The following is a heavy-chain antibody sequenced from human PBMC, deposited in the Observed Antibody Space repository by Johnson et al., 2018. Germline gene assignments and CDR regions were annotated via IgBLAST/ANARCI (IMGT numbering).Heavy chain of an antibody. CDR3: AKDIERVAHYGIEV. J-gene: IGHJ6*02. CDR2: SSWNSGRI. Sequence: VQPVQSGGGVVQPGRSLRLSCAASGFTFNSYAMHWVRQAPGKGLEWVSGSSWNSGRIGYADSVKGRFTVSRDNAKNSLRLQMNSLRTEDTAFYYCAKDIERVAHYGIEVWGQGTTVIVSS. D-gene: IGHD2-15*01. V-gene: IGHV3-9*01. CDR1: GFTFNSYA.